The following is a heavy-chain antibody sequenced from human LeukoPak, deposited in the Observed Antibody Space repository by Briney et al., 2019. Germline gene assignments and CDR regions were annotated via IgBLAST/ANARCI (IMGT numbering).Heavy chain of an antibody. J-gene: IGHJ4*02. CDR1: GFTFSSYG. D-gene: IGHD6-19*01. CDR3: AKGHSSGWYYFDY. V-gene: IGHV3-30*18. CDR2: ISYHGSNK. Sequence: GGSLRLSCAASGFTFSSYGMLWLRQAPGKGLEWVAVISYHGSNKYYADSVKGRFTISRDNSKNTLYLQMNSLRAEDTAMYYCAKGHSSGWYYFDYWGQGTLVTVSS.